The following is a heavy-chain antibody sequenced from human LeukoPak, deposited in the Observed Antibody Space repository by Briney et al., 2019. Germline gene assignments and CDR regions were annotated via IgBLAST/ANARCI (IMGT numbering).Heavy chain of an antibody. CDR2: IYHSGST. CDR1: GYSISSGYY. J-gene: IGHJ4*02. V-gene: IGHV4-38-2*01. D-gene: IGHD1-1*01. CDR3: ARRARGTPDY. Sequence: SETLSLTCAVPGYSISSGYYWGWIRQPPGKGLEWIGSIYHSGSTYCNPSLKSRVTISVDTSKNQFSLKLSSVTAADTAVYYCARRARGTPDYWGQGTLVTVSS.